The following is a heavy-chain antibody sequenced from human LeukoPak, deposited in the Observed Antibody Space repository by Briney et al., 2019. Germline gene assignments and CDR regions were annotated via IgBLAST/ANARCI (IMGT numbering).Heavy chain of an antibody. J-gene: IGHJ4*02. Sequence: GGSLRLSCTASGFTFSSYTMNWVRQAPGKGLEWVSSISVGSGYIYYADSVKGRFTISRDNAKNSLYLQMNSLRTDDTAVYYCARESPACGEDCYFDYWGQGTLVTVSS. V-gene: IGHV3-21*01. D-gene: IGHD2-21*02. CDR3: ARESPACGEDCYFDY. CDR2: ISVGSGYI. CDR1: GFTFSSYT.